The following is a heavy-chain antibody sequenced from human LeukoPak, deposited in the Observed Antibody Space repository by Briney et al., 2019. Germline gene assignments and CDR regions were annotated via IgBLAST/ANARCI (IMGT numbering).Heavy chain of an antibody. CDR2: ISAYNGNT. CDR3: TRAKRVIFDY. Sequence: ASVKVSCKASGYTFTSYGISWVRQAPGQGLEWMGWISAYNGNTNYAQKLQGRVTMTRDTSINTAYMELSSLRSDDTAVYYCTRAKRVIFDYWGQGTLVTVSS. J-gene: IGHJ4*02. CDR1: GYTFTSYG. V-gene: IGHV1-18*01. D-gene: IGHD1-1*01.